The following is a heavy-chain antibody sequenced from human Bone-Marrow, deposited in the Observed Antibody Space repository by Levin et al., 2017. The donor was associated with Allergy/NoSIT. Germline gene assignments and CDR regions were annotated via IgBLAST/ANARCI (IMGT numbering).Heavy chain of an antibody. CDR2: ISGSGGST. V-gene: IGHV3-23*01. J-gene: IGHJ3*02. CDR3: EKDWSTVTTTDAFDI. D-gene: IGHD4-17*01. CDR1: GFTFSSYA. Sequence: AGESLKISCAASGFTFSSYAMSWVRQAPGKGLEWVSAISGSGGSTYYADSVKGRFTISRDNSKNTLYLQMNSLRAEDTAVYYCEKDWSTVTTTDAFDIWGQGTMVTVSS.